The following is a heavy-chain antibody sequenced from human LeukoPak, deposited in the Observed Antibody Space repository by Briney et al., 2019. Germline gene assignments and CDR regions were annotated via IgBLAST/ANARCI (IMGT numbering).Heavy chain of an antibody. D-gene: IGHD6-6*01. CDR3: AKDLWGSSSSVGAFDY. CDR2: IYHSGST. Sequence: SQTLSLTCAVSGGSISSGGYSWSWIRQPPGKGLEWIGYIYHSGSTYYNPSLKSRVTISVDRSKNQFSLKLSSVTAADTAVYYCAKDLWGSSSSVGAFDYWGQGTLVTVSS. J-gene: IGHJ4*02. CDR1: GGSISSGGYS. V-gene: IGHV4-30-2*01.